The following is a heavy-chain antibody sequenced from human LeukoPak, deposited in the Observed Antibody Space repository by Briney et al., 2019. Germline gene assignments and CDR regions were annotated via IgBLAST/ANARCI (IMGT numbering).Heavy chain of an antibody. V-gene: IGHV2-5*02. J-gene: IGHJ3*02. Sequence: ESGPTLVKPTQTLTLTCTFSGFSLSTSRVGVGWIRPPPGKALEWLALIYWDDDKRYSPSLKSRLTITKDTSKNQVVLTMTNMDPVDTATYYCAHVPWPDAFDIWGQGTMVTVSS. CDR2: IYWDDDK. CDR3: AHVPWPDAFDI. CDR1: GFSLSTSRVG.